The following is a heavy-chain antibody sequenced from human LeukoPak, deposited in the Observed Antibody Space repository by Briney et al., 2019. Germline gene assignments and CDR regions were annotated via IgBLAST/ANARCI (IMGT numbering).Heavy chain of an antibody. CDR3: ARVGSPVAPGYYDSSGYRYDY. V-gene: IGHV1-69*13. CDR2: IIPIFGTA. J-gene: IGHJ4*02. Sequence: GASVKVSCKASGGTFSSYAISWVRQAPGQGLEWMGGIIPIFGTANYAQKFQGRVTITADESTSTAYMELSSLRSEDTAVYYCARVGSPVAPGYYDSSGYRYDYWGQGTLVTVSS. CDR1: GGTFSSYA. D-gene: IGHD3-22*01.